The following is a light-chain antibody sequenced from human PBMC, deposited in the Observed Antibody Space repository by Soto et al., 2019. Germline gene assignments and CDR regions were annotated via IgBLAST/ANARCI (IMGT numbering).Light chain of an antibody. CDR3: SSYTSSITLRYV. CDR2: EVS. J-gene: IGLJ1*01. Sequence: QSALTQPASVSGSPGQSLTISCTRTSSDVGGSNYVSWYQQHPGKAPKLIIYEVSNRPLGVSDRFSGSKSGNTASLTISGLQAEDEADYYCSSYTSSITLRYVFGAGTKVTV. V-gene: IGLV2-14*01. CDR1: SSDVGGSNY.